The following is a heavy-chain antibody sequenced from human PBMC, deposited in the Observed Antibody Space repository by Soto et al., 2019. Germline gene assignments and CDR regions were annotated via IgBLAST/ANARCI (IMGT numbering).Heavy chain of an antibody. V-gene: IGHV3-23*01. J-gene: IGHJ4*02. CDR1: GFLFDSYT. CDR3: AKRMMSGSFYAAFDY. CDR2: ITASGGST. D-gene: IGHD1-26*01. Sequence: EVPLLESGGGLVQPGGSLRLSCAASGFLFDSYTMNWVRQAPGKGLEWVSAITASGGSTYFADSVKGRFTVSRDNSKNTLYLQMNSLRAEDTAVYNCAKRMMSGSFYAAFDYWGPGTLVTVSS.